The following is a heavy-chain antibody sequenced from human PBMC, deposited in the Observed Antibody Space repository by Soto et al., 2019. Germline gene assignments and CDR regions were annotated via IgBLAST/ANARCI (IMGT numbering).Heavy chain of an antibody. J-gene: IGHJ3*02. V-gene: IGHV2-5*02. Sequence: QITLKESGPTLVKPTQTLTLTCTFSGFSLSTSGVGVGWIRQPPGKALEGLSLIYCDDDNRYSPSLKSRLTITTRISKKKMVLKMTNLAHVDKDTYYYAQRHGGDQQLVDEVDAVDIWGQGTMVTVSS. CDR2: IYCDDDN. D-gene: IGHD6-13*01. CDR1: GFSLSTSGVG. CDR3: AQRHGGDQQLVDEVDAVDI.